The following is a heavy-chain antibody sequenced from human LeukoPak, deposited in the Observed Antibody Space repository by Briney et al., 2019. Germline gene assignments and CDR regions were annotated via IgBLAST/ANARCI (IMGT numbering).Heavy chain of an antibody. CDR3: ARGSFCGGDCLVAGMDV. Sequence: PGRSLRLSCAASGFTFSSYGMHWVRQAPGKGLEWVAFIRYDGSNKYYADSVKGRFTISRDNSKNTLYLQMNSLRAEDTAVYYCARGSFCGGDCLVAGMDVWGQGTTVTVSS. CDR2: IRYDGSNK. CDR1: GFTFSSYG. V-gene: IGHV3-30*02. J-gene: IGHJ6*02. D-gene: IGHD2-21*02.